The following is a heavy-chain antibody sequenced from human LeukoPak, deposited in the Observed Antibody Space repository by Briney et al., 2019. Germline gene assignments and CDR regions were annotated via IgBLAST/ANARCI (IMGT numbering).Heavy chain of an antibody. V-gene: IGHV4-61*02. CDR1: GGSISSGSYY. CDR3: ARQLGSSWYPYYYGMDV. Sequence: ASETLSLTCTVSGGSISSGSYYWNWIRQPAGKGLEWIGRIYASGSTDYNPSLKSRVAISVDTSKNQFSLNLSSVTAADTAVYYCARQLGSSWYPYYYGMDVWGQGTTVTVSS. CDR2: IYASGST. D-gene: IGHD6-13*01. J-gene: IGHJ6*02.